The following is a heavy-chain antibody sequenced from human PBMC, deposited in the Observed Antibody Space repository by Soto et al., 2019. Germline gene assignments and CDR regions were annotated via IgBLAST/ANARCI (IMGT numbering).Heavy chain of an antibody. J-gene: IGHJ4*02. V-gene: IGHV3-9*01. D-gene: IGHD2-2*01. CDR2: ISWNSGTI. CDR1: GFKFDDYA. CDR3: SGGVREYRLFDY. Sequence: EVQLVESGGALVQPGRSLRLSCAASGFKFDDYAMYWVRQAPGKGLEWVSGISWNSGTIDYADSVKGRFTISRDSAKNSPDLQMNSLRAEDTAFYFWSGGVREYRLFDYWGQGTLVTVSS.